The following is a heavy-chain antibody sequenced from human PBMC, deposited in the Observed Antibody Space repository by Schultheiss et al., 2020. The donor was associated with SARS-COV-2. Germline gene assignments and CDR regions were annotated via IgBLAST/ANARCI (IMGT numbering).Heavy chain of an antibody. Sequence: GESLKISCAASGFTFSSYGMHWVRQAPGKGLEWVAVIWYDGSNKYYADSVKGRFTISRDNSKNTLYLQMNSLRAEDTAVYYCAKNYYDSRGYYWMDYWGQGTLVTVSS. CDR2: IWYDGSNK. D-gene: IGHD3-22*01. CDR1: GFTFSSYG. J-gene: IGHJ4*02. CDR3: AKNYYDSRGYYWMDY. V-gene: IGHV3-33*06.